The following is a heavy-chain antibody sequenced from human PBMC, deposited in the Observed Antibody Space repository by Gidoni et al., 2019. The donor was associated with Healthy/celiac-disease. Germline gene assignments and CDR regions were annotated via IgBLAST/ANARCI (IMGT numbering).Heavy chain of an antibody. CDR3: ARGPGIAAPYYYYYGMDV. Sequence: QVQLVQSGAEVKKPGASVKVSCKASGYTFTSHYMHWVRQAPGQGLEWMGIINPSGGSTSYAQKYQGRVTMTRDTSTSTVYMELSSLRSEDTAVYYCARGPGIAAPYYYYYGMDVWGQGTTVTVSS. CDR2: INPSGGST. V-gene: IGHV1-46*01. D-gene: IGHD6-13*01. CDR1: GYTFTSHY. J-gene: IGHJ6*02.